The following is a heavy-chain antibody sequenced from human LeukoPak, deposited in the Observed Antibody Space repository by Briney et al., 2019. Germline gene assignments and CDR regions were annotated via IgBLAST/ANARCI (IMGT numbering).Heavy chain of an antibody. Sequence: ASVKVSCKVSGYTLTELSMHWVRQAPGQGLEWMGWITPNSGDTNYAQKFQGRVTMTRDTSITTAYMELSRLRSDDTAVYYCARVGSGTSWGFDPWGQGTLVTVSS. CDR2: ITPNSGDT. CDR3: ARVGSGTSWGFDP. V-gene: IGHV1-2*02. D-gene: IGHD2-2*01. J-gene: IGHJ5*02. CDR1: GYTLTELS.